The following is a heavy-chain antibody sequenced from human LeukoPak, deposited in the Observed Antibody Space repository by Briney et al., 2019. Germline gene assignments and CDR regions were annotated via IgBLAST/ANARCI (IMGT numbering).Heavy chain of an antibody. J-gene: IGHJ6*02. CDR3: ARDGRDSSRLTGMDV. CDR2: INPNSGGT. V-gene: IGHV1-2*04. D-gene: IGHD6-13*01. CDR1: GFTFTGYY. Sequence: GGSLRLSCAASGFTFTGYYMHWVRQAPGQGLEWMGRINPNSGGTNYAQKFQGWVTMTRDTSISTAYMELSRLRSDDTAVYYCARDGRDSSRLTGMDVWGQGTTVTVSS.